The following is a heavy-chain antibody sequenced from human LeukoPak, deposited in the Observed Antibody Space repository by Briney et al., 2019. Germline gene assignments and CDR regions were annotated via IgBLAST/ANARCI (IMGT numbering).Heavy chain of an antibody. CDR3: ARAYDRVVSFGY. V-gene: IGHV3-21*01. J-gene: IGHJ4*02. CDR2: ISSSSSYI. CDR1: GFTFSSYS. D-gene: IGHD3-22*01. Sequence: GGSLRLSCAASGFTFSSYSMNWVRQAPGKGLEWVSSISSSSSYIYYADSVKGRFTISRDNAKNSLYLQMNSPRAEDTAVYYCARAYDRVVSFGYWGQGTLVTVSS.